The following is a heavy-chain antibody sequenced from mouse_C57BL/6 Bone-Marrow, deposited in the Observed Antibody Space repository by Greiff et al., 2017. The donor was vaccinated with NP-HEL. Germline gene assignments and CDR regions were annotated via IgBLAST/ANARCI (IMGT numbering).Heavy chain of an antibody. D-gene: IGHD2-1*01. V-gene: IGHV7-3*01. J-gene: IGHJ4*01. CDR1: GFTFTDYY. CDR3: ASPGNPYYYAMDY. Sequence: EVQGVESGGGLVQPGGSLSLSCAASGFTFTDYYMSWVRQPPGKALEWLGFIRNKANGYTTEYSASVKGRFTISRDNSQSILYLQMNALRAEDSATYYCASPGNPYYYAMDYWGQGTSVTVSS. CDR2: IRNKANGYTT.